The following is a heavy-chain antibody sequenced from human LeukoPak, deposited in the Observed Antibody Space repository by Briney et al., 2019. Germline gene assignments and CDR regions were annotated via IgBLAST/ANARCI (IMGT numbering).Heavy chain of an antibody. CDR1: GFIFSDYS. Sequence: GGSLRLSCEGSGFIFSDYSMSWVRQAPGKGLEWVSVIYSGGETYYADSVKGRFTISRDNSQNTLYLQMNSLRAENTAVYYCARVGYTSTWSFDYWGQGTLVTVSS. V-gene: IGHV3-66*01. J-gene: IGHJ4*02. CDR3: ARVGYTSTWSFDY. D-gene: IGHD6-13*01. CDR2: IYSGGET.